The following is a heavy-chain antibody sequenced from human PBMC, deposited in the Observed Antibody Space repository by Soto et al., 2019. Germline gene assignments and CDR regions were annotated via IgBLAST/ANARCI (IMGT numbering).Heavy chain of an antibody. CDR2: IFYSGST. D-gene: IGHD6-19*01. V-gene: IGHV4-39*01. J-gene: IGHJ4*02. Sequence: SETLSLTRSISPGSIIRSIYYWGWIRQPPGKGLEWIGSIFYSGSTYYNPSLKSRVTISVDTSKNQFSLKLSSVTAADTAMYYCARSFGWYAVDSWGQG. CDR3: ARSFGWYAVDS. CDR1: PGSIIRSIYY.